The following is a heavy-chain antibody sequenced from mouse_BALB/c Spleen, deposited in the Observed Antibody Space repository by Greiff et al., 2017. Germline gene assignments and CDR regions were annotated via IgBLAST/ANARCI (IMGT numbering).Heavy chain of an antibody. Sequence: EVQLQQSGPELVKPGASVKIPCKASGYTFTDYNMDWVKQSHGKSLEWIGDINPNNGGTIYNQKFKGKATLTVDKSSSTAYMELRSLTSEDTAVYYCARRARATYYFDYWGQGTTLTVSS. V-gene: IGHV1-18*01. CDR3: ARRARATYYFDY. CDR2: INPNNGGT. J-gene: IGHJ2*01. D-gene: IGHD3-1*01. CDR1: GYTFTDYN.